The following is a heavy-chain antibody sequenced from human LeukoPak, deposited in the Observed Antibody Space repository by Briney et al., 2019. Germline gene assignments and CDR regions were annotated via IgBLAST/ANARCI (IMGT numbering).Heavy chain of an antibody. J-gene: IGHJ3*02. D-gene: IGHD3-22*01. CDR1: GGTFSSYA. CDR2: IIPIFGTA. CDR3: ARDSGYYYDSSGYYPDAFDI. V-gene: IGHV1-69*05. Sequence: SVKVSCKASGGTFSSYAISWVRQAPGQALEWMGGIIPIFGTANYAQKFQGRVTITTDESTSTAYMELSSLRSEDTAVYYCARDSGYYYDSSGYYPDAFDIWGQGTMVTVSS.